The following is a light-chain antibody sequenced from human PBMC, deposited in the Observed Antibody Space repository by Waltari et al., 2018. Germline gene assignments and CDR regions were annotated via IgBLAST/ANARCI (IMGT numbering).Light chain of an antibody. CDR1: QSVFHTNNENY. J-gene: IGKJ2*01. V-gene: IGKV4-1*01. CDR3: QQYYSTPNT. Sequence: DIVMTQSPDSLAVSLGERATINCKSSQSVFHTNNENYLAWYQQKPVQPPNLLISWASPRESGVPDRVSGSGSGTDFTLAISSLQAEDVAVYYCQQYYSTPNTFGQGTKVEIK. CDR2: WAS.